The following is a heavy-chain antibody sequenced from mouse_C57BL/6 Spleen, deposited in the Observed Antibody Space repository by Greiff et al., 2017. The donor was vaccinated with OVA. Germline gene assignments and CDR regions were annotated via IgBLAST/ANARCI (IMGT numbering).Heavy chain of an antibody. Sequence: QVQLKQSGAELVKPGASVKISCKASGYAFSSYWMNWVKQRPGKGLEWIGQIYPGDGDTNYNGKFKGKATLTADKSSSTAYMQLSSLTSEDSAVYFCARKGDGSPWYFDVWGTGTTVTVSS. J-gene: IGHJ1*03. D-gene: IGHD1-1*01. CDR3: ARKGDGSPWYFDV. CDR1: GYAFSSYW. V-gene: IGHV1-80*01. CDR2: IYPGDGDT.